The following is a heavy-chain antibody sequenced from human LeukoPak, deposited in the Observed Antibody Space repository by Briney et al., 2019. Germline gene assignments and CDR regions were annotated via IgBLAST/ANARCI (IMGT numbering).Heavy chain of an antibody. Sequence: SETLSLTCAVYGGSFSGYYWSWIRQPPGKRLEWIGEINHSGSTNYNPSLKSRVTISVDTSKNQFSLKLSSVTAADTAVYYCARARQLGLDAFDIWGQGTMVTVSS. CDR3: ARARQLGLDAFDI. CDR1: GGSFSGYY. J-gene: IGHJ3*02. D-gene: IGHD6-13*01. V-gene: IGHV4-34*01. CDR2: INHSGST.